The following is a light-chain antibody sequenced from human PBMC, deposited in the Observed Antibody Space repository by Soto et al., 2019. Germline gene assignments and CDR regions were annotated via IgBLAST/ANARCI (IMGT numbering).Light chain of an antibody. J-gene: IGKJ1*01. CDR1: QTISNY. Sequence: DIQMTQSPSSLSASVGDRVTITCRASQTISNYLNWFQHKAGKAPKLLIYAASSLQSGVPSRFSGSRSGTDFTLTISSLQPEDFATYYCQQSYSAEATFGQGTKVDI. V-gene: IGKV1-39*01. CDR3: QQSYSAEAT. CDR2: AAS.